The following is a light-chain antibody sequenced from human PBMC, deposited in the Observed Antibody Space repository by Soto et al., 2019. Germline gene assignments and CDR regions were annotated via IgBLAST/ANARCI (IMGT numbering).Light chain of an antibody. Sequence: QSVLTQLASVSWSLGQSITIACTGTSLAVGAYSSVSWSTQHPGKAPTIMIYEVSNRPSGVSNRYAGAKSGNTATLTIYGLQAEDEADYYCSSYTSSGPYVCGNGTKVTVL. V-gene: IGLV2-14*01. J-gene: IGLJ1*01. CDR2: EVS. CDR1: SLAVGAYSS. CDR3: SSYTSSGPYV.